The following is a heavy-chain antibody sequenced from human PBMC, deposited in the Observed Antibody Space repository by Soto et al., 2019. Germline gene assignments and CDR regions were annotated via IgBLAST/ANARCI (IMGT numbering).Heavy chain of an antibody. V-gene: IGHV1-18*04. D-gene: IGHD3-16*02. CDR1: GYTFTNYG. CDR3: AIDKYRHLDP. J-gene: IGHJ5*02. CDR2: ISTNSGHT. Sequence: QVQLVQSGAEVKKPGASVKVSCKASGYTFTNYGISWVRQAPGHGLEWRGWISTNSGHTDYAQKFRGRVTMTTDTSAAAAYRVLRRLRSDDTAVYYWAIDKYRHLDPWGHGTLVTFSS.